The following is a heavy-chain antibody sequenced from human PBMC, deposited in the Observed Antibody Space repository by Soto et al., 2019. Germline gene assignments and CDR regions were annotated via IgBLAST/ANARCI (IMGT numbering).Heavy chain of an antibody. D-gene: IGHD1-20*01. J-gene: IGHJ6*02. CDR1: GYTFTGYY. Sequence: ASVKVSCKASGYTFTGYYMHWVRQAPGQGPEWMGWINPNSGGTNYAQKFQGRVTMTRDTSISTAYMELSRLRSDDTAVYYCARDPPWYNWNHGFYYGMDVWGQGTTVTVSS. CDR3: ARDPPWYNWNHGFYYGMDV. CDR2: INPNSGGT. V-gene: IGHV1-2*02.